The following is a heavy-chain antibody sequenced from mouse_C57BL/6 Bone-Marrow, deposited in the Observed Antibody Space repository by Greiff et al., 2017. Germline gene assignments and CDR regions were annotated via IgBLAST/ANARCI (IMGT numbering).Heavy chain of an antibody. CDR1: GYSITSGYY. D-gene: IGHD1-1*01. CDR3: ATYYGSNYYAMGY. J-gene: IGHJ4*01. V-gene: IGHV3-6*01. Sequence: EVQLVESGPGLVKPSQSLSLTCSVTGYSITSGYYWNWIRQFPGNKLEWMGYISYDGSNNYNPSLKNRISITRDTSKNQFFLKLNSVTTEDTATYYCATYYGSNYYAMGYWGQGTSVTVSA. CDR2: ISYDGSN.